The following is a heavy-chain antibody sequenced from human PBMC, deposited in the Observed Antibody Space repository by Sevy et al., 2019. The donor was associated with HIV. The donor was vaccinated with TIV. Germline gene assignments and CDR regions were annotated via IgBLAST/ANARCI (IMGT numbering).Heavy chain of an antibody. J-gene: IGHJ5*02. V-gene: IGHV3-23*01. CDR1: GFTFSSYA. CDR2: ISGSGGST. D-gene: IGHD3-10*01. Sequence: GGSLRLSCAASGFTFSSYAMSWVRQAPGKGLEWVSAISGSGGSTYYADSVKGRFTISRDNSKNTLYLQMNSLRAEDTAVYYCAKEGTTMVRGVIIKPDNWFDPWGRNPGHRLL. CDR3: AKEGTTMVRGVIIKPDNWFDP.